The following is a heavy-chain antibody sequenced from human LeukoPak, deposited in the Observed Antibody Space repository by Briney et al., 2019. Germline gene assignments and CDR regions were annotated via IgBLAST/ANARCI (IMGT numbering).Heavy chain of an antibody. CDR1: GFTFRSYS. D-gene: IGHD4-17*01. V-gene: IGHV3-48*02. J-gene: IGHJ4*02. CDR3: ARDSYGDYYFDY. CDR2: ISSSSSTI. Sequence: GGSLRLSCAASGFTFRSYSMNWVRQAPGKGLEWVSYISSSSSTIYYADSVKGRFTISRDNAKHSLYLQMNSLRDEDTAVYYCARDSYGDYYFDYWGQGTLVTVSS.